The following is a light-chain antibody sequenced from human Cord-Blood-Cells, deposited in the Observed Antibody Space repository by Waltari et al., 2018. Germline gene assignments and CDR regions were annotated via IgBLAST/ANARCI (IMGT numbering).Light chain of an antibody. V-gene: IGKV1-39*01. CDR2: AAS. CDR3: QQSYSTPWT. J-gene: IGKJ1*01. CDR1: QSISNY. Sequence: EIQMTQSPSSLSASVGDRVTSTCRASQSISNYLNWYQQKPGKAPKLLIYAASSLQSGVPSRFSGSGSGTDFTFTISSLQPEDFATYYCQQSYSTPWTFGQGTKVEIK.